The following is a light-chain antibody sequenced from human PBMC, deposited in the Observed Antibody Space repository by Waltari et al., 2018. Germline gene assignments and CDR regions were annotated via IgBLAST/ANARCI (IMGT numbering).Light chain of an antibody. CDR2: DVT. J-gene: IGLJ2*01. CDR3: SSYTSSSTPL. V-gene: IGLV2-14*02. CDR1: SSDVGSYTL. Sequence: QSALTQPASVSGSPGQSITIPCTGTSSDVGSYTLVSWYQQHPGKAPKLMIFDVTERPSGVSFRFSGSKSGNTASLTISGLQADDEADYYCSSYTSSSTPLFGGGTRVTVL.